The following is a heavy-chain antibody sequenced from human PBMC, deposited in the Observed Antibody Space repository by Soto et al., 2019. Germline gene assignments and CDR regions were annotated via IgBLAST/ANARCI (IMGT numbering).Heavy chain of an antibody. Sequence: SETLSLTCTVSGGSISSYYWSWIRKPPGKGLERIGYIYYSGSTNYNPSLRSRVTISVDTSKNQFSLKLSSVTAADTAVYYCARESCSVGSCYSGTRERQYNWFDPWGQGTLVTVSS. CDR3: ARESCSVGSCYSGTRERQYNWFDP. CDR1: GGSISSYY. J-gene: IGHJ5*02. D-gene: IGHD2-15*01. V-gene: IGHV4-59*01. CDR2: IYYSGST.